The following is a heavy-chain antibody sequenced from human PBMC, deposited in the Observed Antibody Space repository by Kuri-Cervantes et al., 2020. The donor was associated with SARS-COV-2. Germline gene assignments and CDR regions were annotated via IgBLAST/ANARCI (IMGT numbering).Heavy chain of an antibody. J-gene: IGHJ4*02. V-gene: IGHV3-48*01. CDR1: GFTFSSYS. Sequence: GGSLRLSCAASGFTFSSYSMNWVRQAPGKGLEWVSYISSSSSTIYYADSVKGRFTISRDNAKNSLYLQMNSLRAEDTAVYYCARDQSGSVDTAMATHFDYWGQGTLATFSS. CDR3: ARDQSGSVDTAMATHFDY. D-gene: IGHD5-18*01. CDR2: ISSSSSTI.